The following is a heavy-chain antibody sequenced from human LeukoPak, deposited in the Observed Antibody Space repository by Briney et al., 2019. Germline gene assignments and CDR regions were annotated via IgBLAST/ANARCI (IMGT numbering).Heavy chain of an antibody. Sequence: PSETLSLTCTVSGGSISSHYWSWIRQPPGKGLEWIGYIYYSGSTNYNPSLKSRVTISVDTSKNQFSLKLSSVTAADTAVYYCARGKDYYDCSGYSNWFDPWGQGTLVTVSS. V-gene: IGHV4-59*11. CDR1: GGSISSHY. CDR2: IYYSGST. CDR3: ARGKDYYDCSGYSNWFDP. D-gene: IGHD3-22*01. J-gene: IGHJ5*02.